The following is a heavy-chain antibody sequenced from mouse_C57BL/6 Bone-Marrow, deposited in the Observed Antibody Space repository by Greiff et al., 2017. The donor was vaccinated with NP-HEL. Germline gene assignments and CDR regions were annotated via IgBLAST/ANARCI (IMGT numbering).Heavy chain of an antibody. V-gene: IGHV1-81*01. D-gene: IGHD1-1*01. J-gene: IGHJ2*01. CDR3: ARDDLYYYGSSYGY. CDR1: GYTFTSYG. Sequence: QVHVKQSGAELARPGASVKLSCKASGYTFTSYGISWVKQRTGQGLEWIGEIYPRSGNTYYNEKFKGKATLTADKSSSTAYMELRSLTSEDSAVYFCARDDLYYYGSSYGYWGQGTTLTVSS. CDR2: IYPRSGNT.